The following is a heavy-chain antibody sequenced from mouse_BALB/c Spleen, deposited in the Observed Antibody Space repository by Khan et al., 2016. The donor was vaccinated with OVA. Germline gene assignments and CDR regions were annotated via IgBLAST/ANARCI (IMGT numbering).Heavy chain of an antibody. CDR2: MNTYTGEP. CDR3: ARGNTDFDY. J-gene: IGHJ2*01. CDR1: RYTFTNYV. V-gene: IGHV9-3-1*01. Sequence: QIQLVQSGPELKKPGETVKISCKASRYTFTNYVMNWVKQAPGKGLKWMGWMNTYTGEPTYSDDFKGRIAFSLETSASTAYLQINNLKNEDTATYFCARGNTDFDYWGQGTTLTVSS. D-gene: IGHD2-1*01.